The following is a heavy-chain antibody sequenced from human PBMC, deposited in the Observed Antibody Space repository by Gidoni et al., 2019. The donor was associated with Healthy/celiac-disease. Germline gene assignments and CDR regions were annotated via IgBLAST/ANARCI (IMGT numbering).Heavy chain of an antibody. CDR1: GFTFSSYG. CDR2: ISRSGGRT. Sequence: EVQLLESGGGLVQPGGSLRLSCAASGFTFSSYGMSWVRQAPGKGLEWVSAISRSGGRTYYADSVNGRFTSSRENSKNTLYLQMNSLRAEDTAVYYWAKTRQSGTTGDFDYWGQGTLVTVSS. CDR3: AKTRQSGTTGDFDY. V-gene: IGHV3-23*01. D-gene: IGHD1-26*01. J-gene: IGHJ4*02.